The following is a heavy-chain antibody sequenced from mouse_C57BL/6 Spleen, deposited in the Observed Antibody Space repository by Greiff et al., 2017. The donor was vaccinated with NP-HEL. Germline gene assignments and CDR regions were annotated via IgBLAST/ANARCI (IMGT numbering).Heavy chain of an antibody. D-gene: IGHD1-1*01. J-gene: IGHJ2*01. CDR3: ALIYYYGHY. CDR2: IYPGDGDT. CDR1: GYAFSSSW. V-gene: IGHV1-82*01. Sequence: VQLQQSGPELVKPGASVKISCKASGYAFSSSWMNWVKQRPGKGLEWIGRIYPGDGDTNYNGKFKGKATLTADKSSSTAYMQLSSLTSEDSAVYFCALIYYYGHYWGQGTTLTVSS.